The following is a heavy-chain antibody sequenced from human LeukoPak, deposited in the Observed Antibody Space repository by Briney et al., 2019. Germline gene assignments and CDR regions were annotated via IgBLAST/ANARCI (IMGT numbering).Heavy chain of an antibody. CDR2: IYYSGST. J-gene: IGHJ3*02. V-gene: IGHV4-39*07. Sequence: PSETLSLTCTVSGGSISSSSYYWGWIRQPPGKGLEWIGSIYYSGSTYYNPSLKSRVTISVDTSKNQFSLKLSSVTAADTAVYYCARFGSKIQIRFLEWSLSLDIWGQGTMVTVSS. CDR3: ARFGSKIQIRFLEWSLSLDI. CDR1: GGSISSSSYY. D-gene: IGHD3-3*01.